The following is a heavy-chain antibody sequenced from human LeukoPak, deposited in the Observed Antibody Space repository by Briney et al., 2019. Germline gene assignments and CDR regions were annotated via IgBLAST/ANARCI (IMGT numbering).Heavy chain of an antibody. V-gene: IGHV1-69*04. CDR3: ARAITMVRGAIGAFDI. CDR1: GGTFNSYA. CDR2: IIPILGIA. Sequence: SVKVSFKASGGTFNSYAISWVRQAPGQGLEWMGRIIPILGIANYAQKFQGRVTITAGKSTSTAYMELSSLRSEHTAVYYCARAITMVRGAIGAFDIWGQGTMATVSS. D-gene: IGHD3-10*01. J-gene: IGHJ3*02.